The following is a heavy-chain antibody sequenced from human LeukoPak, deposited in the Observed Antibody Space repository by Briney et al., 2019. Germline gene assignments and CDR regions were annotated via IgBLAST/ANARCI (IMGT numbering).Heavy chain of an antibody. CDR1: GGSISSYY. D-gene: IGHD3-22*01. CDR2: IYTSGST. CDR3: ARDRYYYDSSGYYCEAFDI. Sequence: LETLSLTCTVSGGSISSYYWSWIRQPAGKGLEWIGRIYTSGSTNYNPSLKSRVTMSVDTSKNQFSLKLSSVTAADTAVYYCARDRYYYDSSGYYCEAFDIWGQGTMVTVSS. J-gene: IGHJ3*02. V-gene: IGHV4-4*07.